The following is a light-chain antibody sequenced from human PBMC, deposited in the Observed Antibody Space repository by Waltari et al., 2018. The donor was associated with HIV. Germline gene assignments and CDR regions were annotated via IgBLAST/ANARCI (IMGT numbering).Light chain of an antibody. J-gene: IGLJ1*01. CDR1: SSDVGDYNS. CDR2: DVS. Sequence: QSALTQPASVSGSPGQSITFSCIGTSSDVGDYNSVSCYQQLPGKAPRLMIYDVSKRPSGVSNRFSGSKSGNTASLTISGLQADDEADYYCCSYAGSSTYVFGTGTKVTVL. CDR3: CSYAGSSTYV. V-gene: IGLV2-23*02.